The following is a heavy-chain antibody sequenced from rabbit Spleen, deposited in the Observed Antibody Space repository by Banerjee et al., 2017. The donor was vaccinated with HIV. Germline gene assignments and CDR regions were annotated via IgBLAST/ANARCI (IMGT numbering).Heavy chain of an antibody. CDR3: ARQSGDTNYYYAIDL. Sequence: QSLEESGGDLVKPGASLTVTCTASGVSFSTNYYMCWVRQAPGKGLEWIGCRYSGDGSTYYASWAKGRFTLSKTSSTTVTLQMTSLTVADTATYFCARQSGDTNYYYAIDLWGPGTLVTVS. CDR2: RYSGDGST. V-gene: IGHV1S40*01. D-gene: IGHD1-1*01. CDR1: GVSFSTNYY. J-gene: IGHJ6*01.